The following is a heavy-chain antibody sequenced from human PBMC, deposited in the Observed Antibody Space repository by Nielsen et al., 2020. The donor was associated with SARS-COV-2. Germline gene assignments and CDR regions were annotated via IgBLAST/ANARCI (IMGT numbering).Heavy chain of an antibody. D-gene: IGHD4-23*01. CDR3: ARDLYGGNSGDFDY. V-gene: IGHV4-39*07. J-gene: IGHJ4*02. CDR2: IYYSGNT. Sequence: WIRQPPGKGLEWIGSIYYSGNTYYNPSLKSRVTISVDTSKNQFSLKLSSVTAADTAVYYCARDLYGGNSGDFDYWGQGTLVTVSS.